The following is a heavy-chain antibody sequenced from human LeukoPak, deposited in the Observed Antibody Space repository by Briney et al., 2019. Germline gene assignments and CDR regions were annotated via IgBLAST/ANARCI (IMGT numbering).Heavy chain of an antibody. CDR1: GFTFNSYW. D-gene: IGHD3-16*01. J-gene: IGHJ3*02. Sequence: GGSLRLSCAASGFTFNSYWIHWVRQAPGKGLVWVSRTNSDVSTTIYADSVKGRFTISRDNAKNTVYLQTNSLRAEDTAVYYCARQGRYGLDIWGQGTMVTVSS. CDR3: ARQGRYGLDI. CDR2: TNSDVSTT. V-gene: IGHV3-74*01.